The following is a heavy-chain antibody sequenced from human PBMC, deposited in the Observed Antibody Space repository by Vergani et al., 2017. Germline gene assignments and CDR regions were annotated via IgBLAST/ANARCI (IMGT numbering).Heavy chain of an antibody. CDR3: AKDSGGNYWYFDL. J-gene: IGHJ2*01. Sequence: QVQLVESGGGLVKPGGSLRLSCAASGFTFSDYYMSWIRQAPGKGLEWVSYISSSSSYTNYADSVKGRFTISRDNAKNSLYLQMNSLRAEDTAVYYCAKDSGGNYWYFDLWGRGTLVTVSS. CDR2: ISSSSSYT. V-gene: IGHV3-11*05. CDR1: GFTFSDYY. D-gene: IGHD4-23*01.